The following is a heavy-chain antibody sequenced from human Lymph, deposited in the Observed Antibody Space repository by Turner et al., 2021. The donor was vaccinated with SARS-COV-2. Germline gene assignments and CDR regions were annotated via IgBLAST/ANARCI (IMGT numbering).Heavy chain of an antibody. D-gene: IGHD4-17*01. V-gene: IGHV3-21*01. CDR3: ARDIPTTSDYFDY. J-gene: IGHJ4*02. CDR1: GFTLSTYS. Sequence: EVQLVESGGGLVKPGGSLRLICAASGFTLSTYSMNWVRQAPGKGLEWISSISSSSSYIYYADSVKGRFTISRDDAKNSLYLQMNSLRAEDTAVYYCARDIPTTSDYFDYWGQGTLVTVSS. CDR2: ISSSSSYI.